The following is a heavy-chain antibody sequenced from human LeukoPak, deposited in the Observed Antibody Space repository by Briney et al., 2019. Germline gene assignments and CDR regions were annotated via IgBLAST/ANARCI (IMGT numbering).Heavy chain of an antibody. J-gene: IGHJ4*02. CDR3: ANNWNLDY. CDR2: ISNTGDRT. D-gene: IGHD1-20*01. Sequence: GGSLRLSCAASGFTFTSYAMSWVRQAPGKGLEWVSSISNTGDRTYYAESVKGRFTISRDSSKNTLYLQMNSLRAEDTAVYYCANNWNLDYWGQGALVTVS. V-gene: IGHV3-23*01. CDR1: GFTFTSYA.